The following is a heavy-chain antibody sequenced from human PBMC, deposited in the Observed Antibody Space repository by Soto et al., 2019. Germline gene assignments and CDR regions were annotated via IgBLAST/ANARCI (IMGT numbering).Heavy chain of an antibody. CDR2: ISGSGGST. D-gene: IGHD3-22*01. Sequence: GGSLRLSCAASGFTFSSYAMSWVRQAPGKGLEWVSAISGSGGSTYYADSVKGRFTISRDNPKNTLYLQMNSLRAEDTAVYYCAKVKPYYDSSGPWYFDLWGRGTLVTVSS. V-gene: IGHV3-23*01. J-gene: IGHJ2*01. CDR1: GFTFSSYA. CDR3: AKVKPYYDSSGPWYFDL.